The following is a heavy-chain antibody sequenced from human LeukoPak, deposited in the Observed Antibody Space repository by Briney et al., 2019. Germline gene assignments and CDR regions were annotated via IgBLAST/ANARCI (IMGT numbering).Heavy chain of an antibody. CDR1: GFTFSSYW. Sequence: GGSLRLSCAASGFTFSSYWMSWVRQGPGKGLEWLANIKQDGSERYYVDSVKGRFTISRDNSKNSLYVQMNNLRAEDTAVYYCSRSNRRGLINGFGYYFNYWGQGTLVTVSS. CDR3: SRSNRRGLINGFGYYFNY. D-gene: IGHD3-10*01. V-gene: IGHV3-7*01. J-gene: IGHJ4*02. CDR2: IKQDGSER.